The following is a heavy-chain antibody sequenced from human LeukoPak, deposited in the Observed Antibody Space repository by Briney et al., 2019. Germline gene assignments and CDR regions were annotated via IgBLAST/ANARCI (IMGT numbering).Heavy chain of an antibody. CDR1: GYTFTGYY. CDR2: INPNSGGT. D-gene: IGHD1-26*01. Sequence: ASVKVSCKASGYTFTGYYMNWVRQAPGQGLEWMGWINPNSGGTNYAQKFQGRVTMTRDTSISTAYMELSRLRSDDTAVYYCARAGSYYYYYMDVWGKGTTVTVSS. V-gene: IGHV1-2*02. J-gene: IGHJ6*03. CDR3: ARAGSYYYYYMDV.